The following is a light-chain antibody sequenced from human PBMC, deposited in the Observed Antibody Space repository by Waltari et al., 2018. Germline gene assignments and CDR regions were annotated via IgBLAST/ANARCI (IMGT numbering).Light chain of an antibody. CDR1: YSNAPTQF. CDR2: KKN. CDR3: SSWDDSLEGHV. V-gene: IGLV1-44*01. Sequence: QSVMTPPPSLSPPPGQTVPLTRSATYSNAPTQFPHLYHYVPGTAPKLLIYKKNDRPSGVPDRFSASKSGTSASLAISGLQPEDEADYYCSSWDDSLEGHVFGTGTRVSVL. J-gene: IGLJ1*01.